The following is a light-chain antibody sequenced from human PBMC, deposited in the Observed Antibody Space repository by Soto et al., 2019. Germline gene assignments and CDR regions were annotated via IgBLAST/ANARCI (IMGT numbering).Light chain of an antibody. J-gene: IGLJ1*01. CDR2: DVC. CDR3: CSYAGSYV. V-gene: IGLV2-11*01. CDR1: SSDVGGYNY. Sequence: QSALTQPRSVSGSPGQSVTLSCTGTSSDVGGYNYVSWYQQHPGKAPKLLIYDVCKRPSGVPDRFSGSKSGNTASLTSSGLQAEDEADYYCCSYAGSYVFGTGTKLTVL.